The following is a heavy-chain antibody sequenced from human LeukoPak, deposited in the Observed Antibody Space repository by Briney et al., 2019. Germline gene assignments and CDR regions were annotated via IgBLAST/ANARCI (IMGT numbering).Heavy chain of an antibody. CDR2: IYYSGST. CDR3: AKGGRVGGGITMIRGVRNFYYYMDV. D-gene: IGHD3-10*01. Sequence: SETLSLTCTVSGVSISSSNSYWGWIRQPPGKGLEWIGSIYYSGSTNYNPSLKSRVTISVDTSKNQFSLRLSSVTAADTAVYYCAKGGRVGGGITMIRGVRNFYYYMDVWGKGTTVIISS. V-gene: IGHV4-39*07. J-gene: IGHJ6*03. CDR1: GVSISSSNSY.